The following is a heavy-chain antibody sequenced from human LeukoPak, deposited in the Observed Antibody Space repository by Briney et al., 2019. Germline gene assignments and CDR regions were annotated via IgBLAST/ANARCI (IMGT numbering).Heavy chain of an antibody. D-gene: IGHD5-18*01. Sequence: GGSLRLSCVASGLTVSSYSMNWVRQAPGKGLEWVSYISSSSSTIYYADSVKGRFTISRDNSKNTLYLQMNSLRAEDTAMYYCTTGYSYGEYWGQGTLVTVSS. CDR2: ISSSSSTI. CDR1: GLTVSSYS. CDR3: TTGYSYGEY. J-gene: IGHJ4*02. V-gene: IGHV3-48*01.